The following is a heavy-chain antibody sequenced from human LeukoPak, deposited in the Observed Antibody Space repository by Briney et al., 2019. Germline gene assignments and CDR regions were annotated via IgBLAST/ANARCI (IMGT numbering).Heavy chain of an antibody. CDR1: GYTFTGYY. CDR3: ARDWAAAAGTSAYDY. D-gene: IGHD6-13*01. J-gene: IGHJ4*02. Sequence: GASVKVSCKASGYTFTGYYMHWVRQAPGQGLEWMGWINPNSGGTNYAQKFQGRVTMTRNTSISTAYMELSSLRSEDTAVYYCARDWAAAAGTSAYDYWGQGTLVTVSS. V-gene: IGHV1-2*02. CDR2: INPNSGGT.